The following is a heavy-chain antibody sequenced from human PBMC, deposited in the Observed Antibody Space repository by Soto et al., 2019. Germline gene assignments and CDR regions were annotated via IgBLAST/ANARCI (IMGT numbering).Heavy chain of an antibody. Sequence: QVQLQQWGAGLLKPSETLSLTCAVYGGSFSGYYWSWIRQPPGKGLEWIGEINHSGSTNYNPSLSSRVTISVDTSKNQFSLKMSSVTAADTAVYYCARGRPGDYIWGSYRYTPYFDYWGQGTLVTVSS. CDR1: GGSFSGYY. J-gene: IGHJ4*02. CDR3: ARGRPGDYIWGSYRYTPYFDY. D-gene: IGHD3-16*02. CDR2: INHSGST. V-gene: IGHV4-34*01.